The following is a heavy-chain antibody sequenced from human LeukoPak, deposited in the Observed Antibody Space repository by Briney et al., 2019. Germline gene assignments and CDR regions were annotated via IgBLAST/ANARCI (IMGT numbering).Heavy chain of an antibody. D-gene: IGHD2/OR15-2a*01. V-gene: IGHV3-7*01. CDR2: IKQDGSEK. J-gene: IGHJ4*02. Sequence: GGSLRLSCAASGFTFSSSAMSWVRQAPGKGLEWVANIKQDGSEKYYVDSVKGRFTISRDNAKNSLYLQINSLRVEDTAVYYCAREYRGSRYFRGQGTLVTVSS. CDR3: AREYRGSRYF. CDR1: GFTFSSSA.